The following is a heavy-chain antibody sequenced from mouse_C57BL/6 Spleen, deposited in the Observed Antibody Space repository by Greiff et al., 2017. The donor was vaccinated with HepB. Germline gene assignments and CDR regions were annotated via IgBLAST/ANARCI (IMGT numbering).Heavy chain of an antibody. CDR1: GFTFSDYG. CDR2: ISSGSSTI. V-gene: IGHV5-17*01. D-gene: IGHD2-2*01. Sequence: EVHLVESGGGLVKPGGSLKLSCAASGFTFSDYGMHWVRQAPEKGLEWVAYISSGSSTIYYADTVKGRFTISRDNAKNTLFLQMTSLRSEDTAMYYCAREGSMVTRAWFAYWGQGTLVTVSA. CDR3: AREGSMVTRAWFAY. J-gene: IGHJ3*01.